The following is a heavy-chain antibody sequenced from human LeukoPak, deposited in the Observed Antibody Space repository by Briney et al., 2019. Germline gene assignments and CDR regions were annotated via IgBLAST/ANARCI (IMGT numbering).Heavy chain of an antibody. Sequence: ASVKVSCKASGYTFTGYYMHWVRQAPGQGLEWMGWINPNSGGTNYAQKFQGRVTMTRDTSNSTAYMELSRLRSDDTAVYYCARDRCSSTSCYPPDAFDIWGQGTMVTVSS. D-gene: IGHD2-2*01. V-gene: IGHV1-2*02. CDR3: ARDRCSSTSCYPPDAFDI. J-gene: IGHJ3*02. CDR2: INPNSGGT. CDR1: GYTFTGYY.